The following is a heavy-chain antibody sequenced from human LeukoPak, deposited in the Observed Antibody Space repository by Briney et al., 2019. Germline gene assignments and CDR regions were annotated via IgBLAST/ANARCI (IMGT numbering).Heavy chain of an antibody. D-gene: IGHD3-22*01. CDR1: GGSISSYY. J-gene: IGHJ6*03. CDR2: IYYSGGT. CDR3: ARGYYDSSTVFWYYYYMDV. Sequence: PSETLSLTCTVSGGSISSYYWSWVRQPPGKGLEWIRYIYYSGGTNYNPSLKSRVTISVDTSKNQFSLKLSSVTAADTAVYYCARGYYDSSTVFWYYYYMDVWGKGTTVTVSS. V-gene: IGHV4-59*01.